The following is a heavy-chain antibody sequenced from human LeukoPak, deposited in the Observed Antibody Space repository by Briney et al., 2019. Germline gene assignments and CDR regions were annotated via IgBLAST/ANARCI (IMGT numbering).Heavy chain of an antibody. D-gene: IGHD3-10*01. V-gene: IGHV4-59*02. CDR3: ARDANEYYYGSGSYVDY. Sequence: SETLSLTCTVSGGSVSSYYWSWIRQPPGKGLEWIGYIYYSGSTNYNPSLKNRVTISLDTSKNQFSLNLSSVTAADTAVYYCARDANEYYYGSGSYVDYWGQGTLVTVSS. CDR2: IYYSGST. J-gene: IGHJ4*02. CDR1: GGSVSSYY.